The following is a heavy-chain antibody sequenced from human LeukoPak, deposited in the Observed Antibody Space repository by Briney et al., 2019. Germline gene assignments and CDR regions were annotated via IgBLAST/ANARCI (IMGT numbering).Heavy chain of an antibody. J-gene: IGHJ5*02. Sequence: ASVKVSCKASGYTFTGYYMHWVRQAPGQGLEWMGWINPNSGGTNYAQKFQGRVTMTRDTSISTAYMELSRLRSDDTAVYYCARDCSSTSCYWFDPWGQGTLVTVSS. V-gene: IGHV1-2*02. CDR2: INPNSGGT. D-gene: IGHD2-2*01. CDR3: ARDCSSTSCYWFDP. CDR1: GYTFTGYY.